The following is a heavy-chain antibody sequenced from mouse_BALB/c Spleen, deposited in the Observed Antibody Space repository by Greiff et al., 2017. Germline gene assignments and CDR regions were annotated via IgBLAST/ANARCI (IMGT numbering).Heavy chain of an antibody. D-gene: IGHD1-2*01. CDR1: GFTFSSFG. V-gene: IGHV5-17*02. CDR3: ARWVRLYYFDY. CDR2: ISSGSSTI. Sequence: EVKVVESGGGLVQPGGSRKLSCAASGFTFSSFGMHWVRQAPEKGLEWVAYISSGSSTIYYADTVKGRFTISRDNPKNTLFLQMTSLRSEDTAMYYCARWVRLYYFDYWGQGTTLTVSS. J-gene: IGHJ2*01.